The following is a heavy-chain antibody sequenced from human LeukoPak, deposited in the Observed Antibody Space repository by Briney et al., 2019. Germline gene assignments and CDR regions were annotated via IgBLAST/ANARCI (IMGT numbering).Heavy chain of an antibody. Sequence: GGSLRLSCAASGFTFNRYRMHWVRQAPGKGLEWVAVISYDGRYQFYADSVKGRFTVSRDNSKNTLFLQMNSLRAEDTAVYYCAKDMGYGSGTYYESWGQGTLVTVSS. V-gene: IGHV3-30*04. CDR1: GFTFNRYR. CDR3: AKDMGYGSGTYYES. D-gene: IGHD3-10*01. CDR2: ISYDGRYQ. J-gene: IGHJ5*02.